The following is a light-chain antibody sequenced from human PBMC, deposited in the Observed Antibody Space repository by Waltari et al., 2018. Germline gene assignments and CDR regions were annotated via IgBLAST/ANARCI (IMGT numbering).Light chain of an antibody. Sequence: SDELTQPPSVSVSPGQTASSTCSGDILGNKYASWYQQKPAQSPLLVIYQDINRPSGIPERFSGSKSGNTATLTISGTQAMDDADYYCQALGSNRWVFGGGTKLTVL. CDR3: QALGSNRWV. CDR2: QDI. J-gene: IGLJ3*02. V-gene: IGLV3-1*01. CDR1: ILGNKY.